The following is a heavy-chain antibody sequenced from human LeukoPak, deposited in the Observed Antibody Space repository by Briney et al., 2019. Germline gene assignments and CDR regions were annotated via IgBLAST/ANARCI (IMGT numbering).Heavy chain of an antibody. V-gene: IGHV4-59*01. J-gene: IGHJ4*02. D-gene: IGHD3-22*01. CDR1: GGSISSYC. Sequence: PSETLSLTCPVSGGSISSYCWSWLRQPPGKGLEWIGYICNSGSTKYNPSLKSRVTISVDTSKNQFSLKLNSVTAADTAVYYCAGYYYERSGYDYWGQGTLVTVSS. CDR3: AGYYYERSGYDY. CDR2: ICNSGST.